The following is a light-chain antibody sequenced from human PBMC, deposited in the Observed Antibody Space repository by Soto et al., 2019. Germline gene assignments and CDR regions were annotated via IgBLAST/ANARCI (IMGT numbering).Light chain of an antibody. CDR3: AAWDDSMNGVV. Sequence: QSVLTQPPSVSAAPGEKVSISCSGGSSNIGSNYVSWYQQLPGAAPKLLIYDNNKRPSGIPDRFSGSTSGTSATLGITGLQTGDEADYYCAAWDDSMNGVVFGGGTKLTVL. CDR2: DNN. CDR1: SSNIGSNY. J-gene: IGLJ2*01. V-gene: IGLV1-51*01.